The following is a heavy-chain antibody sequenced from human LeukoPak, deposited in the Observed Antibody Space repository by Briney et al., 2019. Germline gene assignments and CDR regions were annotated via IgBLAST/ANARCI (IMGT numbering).Heavy chain of an antibody. J-gene: IGHJ4*02. Sequence: SETLSLTCAVSGGSISSSNWWSWVRQPPGKGLEWIGEIYHSGSTNYNPSLKSRVTISVDTSKNQFSLKLSSVTAADTAVYYCARGRSGRLDYWGQGTLVTVSS. D-gene: IGHD1-26*01. CDR1: GGSISSSNW. CDR3: ARGRSGRLDY. V-gene: IGHV4-4*02. CDR2: IYHSGST.